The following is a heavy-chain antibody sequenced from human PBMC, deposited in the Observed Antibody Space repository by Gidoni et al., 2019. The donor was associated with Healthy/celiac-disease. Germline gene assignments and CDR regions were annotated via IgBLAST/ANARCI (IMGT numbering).Heavy chain of an antibody. Sequence: QVQLGQSGAEVNQPGASVHVSCKASGGTFSSYAISWVRQAPGQGLEWMGGIIPIFGKANYVQEFKGRVTITADKSSSTAYMELSSLRSADTAVYYCASETVEMATITHGMDVWGQGTTVTVSS. V-gene: IGHV1-69*06. CDR1: GGTFSSYA. CDR3: ASETVEMATITHGMDV. D-gene: IGHD5-12*01. CDR2: IIPIFGKA. J-gene: IGHJ6*02.